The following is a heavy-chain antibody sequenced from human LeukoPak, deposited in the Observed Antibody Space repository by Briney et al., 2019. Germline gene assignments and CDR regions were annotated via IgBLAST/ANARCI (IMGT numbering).Heavy chain of an antibody. Sequence: ASVKVSCKASGYTFSSYGISWVRQAPGQGLKWMGWISDYNADAKYARKLQGRVTMTTDTSTSTVLMELRSLRSDDTAVYYCARDTYDFLTGRYSGSGGDYWGQGTLVTVSS. J-gene: IGHJ4*02. CDR1: GYTFSSYG. CDR3: ARDTYDFLTGRYSGSGGDY. V-gene: IGHV1-18*01. D-gene: IGHD3-9*01. CDR2: ISDYNADA.